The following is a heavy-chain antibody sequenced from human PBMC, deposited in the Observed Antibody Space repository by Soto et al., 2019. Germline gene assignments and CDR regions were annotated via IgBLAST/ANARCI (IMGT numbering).Heavy chain of an antibody. Sequence: ASVKVSCKASGYTFTSYDINWVRQATGQGLEWMGWMNPNSGNTGYAQKFQGRVTMTRNTSISTAYMELSSLRSEDTAVYYCARYNYDILTGYPRYYMDDWGKGTTVTVSS. CDR2: MNPNSGNT. CDR1: GYTFTSYD. D-gene: IGHD3-9*01. J-gene: IGHJ6*03. V-gene: IGHV1-8*02. CDR3: ARYNYDILTGYPRYYMDD.